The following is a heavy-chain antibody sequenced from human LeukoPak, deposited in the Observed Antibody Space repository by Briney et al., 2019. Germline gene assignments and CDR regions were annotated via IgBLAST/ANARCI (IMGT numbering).Heavy chain of an antibody. Sequence: SETLSLTCTVSGGSISSGGYYWSWIRQPPGKGLEWIGYIYHSGSTYYNPSLKSRVTISVDRSKNQFSLKLSSVTAADTAVYYCARAAPGLRFLESYAFDIWGQGTMVTVSS. V-gene: IGHV4-30-2*01. CDR3: ARAAPGLRFLESYAFDI. CDR1: GGSISSGGYY. J-gene: IGHJ3*02. CDR2: IYHSGST. D-gene: IGHD3-3*01.